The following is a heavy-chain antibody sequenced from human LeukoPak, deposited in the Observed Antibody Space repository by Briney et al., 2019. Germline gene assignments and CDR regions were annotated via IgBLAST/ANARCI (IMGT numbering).Heavy chain of an antibody. CDR1: GFTFSSYG. CDR3: AKDSVDRYSSYNLGY. V-gene: IGHV3-30*02. D-gene: IGHD6-13*01. Sequence: GGSLRLSCAASGFTFSSYGMHWVRQAPGKGLEWVAFIRYDGSNKYYADSVKGRFTISRDNSKNTLYLQMNSLIAEDTAVYYCAKDSVDRYSSYNLGYWGQGTLVTVSS. J-gene: IGHJ4*02. CDR2: IRYDGSNK.